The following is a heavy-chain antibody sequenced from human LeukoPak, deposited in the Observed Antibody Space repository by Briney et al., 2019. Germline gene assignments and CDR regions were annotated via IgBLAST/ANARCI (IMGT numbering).Heavy chain of an antibody. Sequence: SETLSLTCTVSGGSISSSSYYWGWIRQPPGKGLEWIGSIYYSESTYYNPSLKSRVTISVDTSKNQFSLKLSSVTAADTAVYYCARLGHYDFWSGYYLFDYWGQGTLVTVSS. CDR1: GGSISSSSYY. J-gene: IGHJ4*02. V-gene: IGHV4-39*01. CDR2: IYYSEST. CDR3: ARLGHYDFWSGYYLFDY. D-gene: IGHD3-3*01.